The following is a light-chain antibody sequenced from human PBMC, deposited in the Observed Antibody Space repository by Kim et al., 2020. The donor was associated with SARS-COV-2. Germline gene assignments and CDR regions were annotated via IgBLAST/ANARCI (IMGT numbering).Light chain of an antibody. CDR3: SSYTSSSPLYV. J-gene: IGLJ1*01. CDR2: DVS. Sequence: HSITIACTGTSSDVGGYNYVSWYQQHPGKAPKLMIYDVSNRPSGVSNRFSGSKSGNTASLTISGLQAEDEADYYCSSYTSSSPLYVFGTGTKVTVL. V-gene: IGLV2-14*03. CDR1: SSDVGGYNY.